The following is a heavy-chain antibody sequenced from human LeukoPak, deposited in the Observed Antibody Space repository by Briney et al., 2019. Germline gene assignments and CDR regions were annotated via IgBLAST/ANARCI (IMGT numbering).Heavy chain of an antibody. CDR1: GGSFSGYY. Sequence: NSSETLSLTCAVYGGSFSGYYWSWIRQPPGKGLEWIGEINHSGSTNYNPSLKSRVTISVDTSKNQFSLKLSSVTAADTAVYYCARHRVHFMITFGGVIAYDAFDIWGQGTMVTVSS. CDR2: INHSGST. J-gene: IGHJ3*02. CDR3: ARHRVHFMITFGGVIAYDAFDI. V-gene: IGHV4-34*01. D-gene: IGHD3-16*02.